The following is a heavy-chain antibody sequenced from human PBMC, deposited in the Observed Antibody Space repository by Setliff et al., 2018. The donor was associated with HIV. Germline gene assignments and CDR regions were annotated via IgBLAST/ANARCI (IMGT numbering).Heavy chain of an antibody. J-gene: IGHJ3*02. Sequence: ASVKVSCKASEYTFTSYNINWVRQATGQGLEWMGWMNPNSGNTGYAQKFQGRVTITRNTFISTAYMELSSLRSEDTAVYYCARENYYDQKGAFDIWGQGTMVTVSS. D-gene: IGHD3-22*01. CDR2: MNPNSGNT. CDR1: EYTFTSYN. CDR3: ARENYYDQKGAFDI. V-gene: IGHV1-8*03.